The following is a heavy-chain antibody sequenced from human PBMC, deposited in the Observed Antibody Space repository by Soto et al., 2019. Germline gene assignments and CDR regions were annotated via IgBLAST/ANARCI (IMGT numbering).Heavy chain of an antibody. J-gene: IGHJ4*02. D-gene: IGHD3-22*01. CDR2: ISAYSGNT. Sequence: QVQLVQSGAEVKKPGASVKVSCKASGYTFTSYDINWVRQTPGQGLERMGWISAYSGNTNYAQKFQGRVTMTTDTSTTTAYMELRSLRSDDTAVYYCARYYDTSGYRRPFDYWGQGTLVTVSS. CDR1: GYTFTSYD. V-gene: IGHV1-18*01. CDR3: ARYYDTSGYRRPFDY.